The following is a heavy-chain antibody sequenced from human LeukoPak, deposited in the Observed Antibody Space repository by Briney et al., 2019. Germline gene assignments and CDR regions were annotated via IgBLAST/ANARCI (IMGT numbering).Heavy chain of an antibody. CDR1: GGSISNTNW. J-gene: IGHJ4*02. CDR2: ISLTGLT. D-gene: IGHD2-8*01. V-gene: IGHV4-4*02. Sequence: SRTLSLTCGVSGGSISNTNWWSWVRQPPGQGLEWIGEISLTGLTHYNPSLESRVTVSLDKSKNQLSLNLTSVTAADTAVYYCSRENGAFSPFGYWGQGTLVTVVS. CDR3: SRENGAFSPFGY.